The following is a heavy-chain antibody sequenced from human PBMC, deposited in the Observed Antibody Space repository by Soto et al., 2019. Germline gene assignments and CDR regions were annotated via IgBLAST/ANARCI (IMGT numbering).Heavy chain of an antibody. V-gene: IGHV3-21*01. Sequence: PGGSLRLSCAASGFTFSSYSMNWVRQAPGKGLEWVSSISSSSSYIYYADSVKGRFTISRDNAKNSLYLQMNSLRAEDTAVYYCARDPTSSWYPSYYYYYMDVWGKGTTVTVSS. CDR1: GFTFSSYS. J-gene: IGHJ6*03. CDR3: ARDPTSSWYPSYYYYYMDV. CDR2: ISSSSSYI. D-gene: IGHD6-13*01.